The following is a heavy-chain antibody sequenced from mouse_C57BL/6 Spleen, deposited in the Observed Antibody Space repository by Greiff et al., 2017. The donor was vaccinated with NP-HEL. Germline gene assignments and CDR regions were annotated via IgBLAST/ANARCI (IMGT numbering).Heavy chain of an antibody. V-gene: IGHV1-54*01. CDR2: INPGSGGT. CDR1: GYAFTNYL. Sequence: VQLQQSGAELVRPGTSVKVSCKASGYAFTNYLIEWVKQRPGQGLEWIGVINPGSGGTNYNEKFKGKATLTADKSSSTAYMQLSSLTSEDSAVYFCARDDYDEDYYAMDYWGQGTSVTVSS. D-gene: IGHD2-4*01. J-gene: IGHJ4*01. CDR3: ARDDYDEDYYAMDY.